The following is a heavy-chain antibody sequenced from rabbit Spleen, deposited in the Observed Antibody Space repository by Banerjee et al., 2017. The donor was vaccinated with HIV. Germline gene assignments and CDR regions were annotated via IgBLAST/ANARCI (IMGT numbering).Heavy chain of an antibody. V-gene: IGHV1S40*01. CDR2: IYAASSGST. CDR1: GFSFSSSYW. CDR3: ARGIAYGYGLNL. D-gene: IGHD6-1*01. Sequence: QSLEESGGDLVKPGASLTLTCTASGFSFSSSYWICWVRQAPGKGLEWIACIYAASSGSTYYASWAKGRFTISKTSSTTVTLQMTSLTAADTATYFCARGIAYGYGLNLWGQGTLVTVS. J-gene: IGHJ4*01.